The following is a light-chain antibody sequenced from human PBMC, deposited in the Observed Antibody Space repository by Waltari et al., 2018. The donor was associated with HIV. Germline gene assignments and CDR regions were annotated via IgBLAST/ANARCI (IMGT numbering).Light chain of an antibody. Sequence: IVLTQSPATLSVLPGERATLSFRASQNIKSNLAWFQQLPGRAPRLLISSASIRAPDIPPRVRGSGSGTDFTLTISSLQSEDFAIYCCQEYETWTRTFGQGTKVEMK. J-gene: IGKJ1*01. CDR1: QNIKSN. V-gene: IGKV3-15*01. CDR2: SAS. CDR3: QEYETWTRT.